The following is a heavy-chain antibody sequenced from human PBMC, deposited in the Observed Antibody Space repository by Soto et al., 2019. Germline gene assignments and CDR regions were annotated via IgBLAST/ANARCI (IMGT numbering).Heavy chain of an antibody. V-gene: IGHV1-2*02. CDR2: INPNSGST. D-gene: IGHD3-22*01. Sequence: QVQLVQSGAEVKKPGASVKVSCKASGYTFTAYYMHWLRQAPGQGLEWMGWINPNSGSTNYAQRFQGRVTVTNDTSISTTYMELSSLGSDDTAVYYCARGDFDRSGNYNAGWFAPWGQGTLVTVSS. J-gene: IGHJ5*02. CDR1: GYTFTAYY. CDR3: ARGDFDRSGNYNAGWFAP.